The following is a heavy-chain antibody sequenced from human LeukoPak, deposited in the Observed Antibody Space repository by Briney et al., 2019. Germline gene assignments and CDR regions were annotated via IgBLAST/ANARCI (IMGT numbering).Heavy chain of an antibody. CDR2: IYYSGGT. D-gene: IGHD1-26*01. CDR3: ARGRIGVGGSYFTAFDI. Sequence: NPSETLSLTCTVSGGSISSSSYYWGWIRQPPGKGLEWIGSIYYSGGTYYNPSLKSRVTISVDTSKNQFSLKLSSVTAADTAVYYCARGRIGVGGSYFTAFDIWGQGTMVTVSS. J-gene: IGHJ3*02. CDR1: GGSISSSSYY. V-gene: IGHV4-39*07.